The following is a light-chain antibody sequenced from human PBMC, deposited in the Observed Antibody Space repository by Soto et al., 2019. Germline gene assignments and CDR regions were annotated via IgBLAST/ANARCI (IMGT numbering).Light chain of an antibody. CDR1: QSITTS. CDR3: QQYYTYST. J-gene: IGKJ1*01. V-gene: IGKV1-5*01. Sequence: DIQMTQSPSTLSASVGDRVTITCRASQSITTSLAWYQQKPGKAPNLLISSASSLESGVPSRFSGSGSGTEFTLTIISLQPDDFASYYCQQYYTYSTFGQGTKVEIK. CDR2: SAS.